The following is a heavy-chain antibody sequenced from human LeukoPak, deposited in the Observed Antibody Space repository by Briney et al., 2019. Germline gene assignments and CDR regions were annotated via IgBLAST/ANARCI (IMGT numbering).Heavy chain of an antibody. J-gene: IGHJ4*02. V-gene: IGHV3-48*04. CDR3: ARAGDDYSDFDY. CDR2: ISSSSTI. Sequence: PGGSLRLSCAASGFTFSSYSMNWVRQAPGKGLERVSYISSSSTIYYADSVKGRFTISRDNAKNSLYLQMNSLRAEDTAVYYCARAGDDYSDFDYWGQGTLVTVSS. CDR1: GFTFSSYS. D-gene: IGHD4-11*01.